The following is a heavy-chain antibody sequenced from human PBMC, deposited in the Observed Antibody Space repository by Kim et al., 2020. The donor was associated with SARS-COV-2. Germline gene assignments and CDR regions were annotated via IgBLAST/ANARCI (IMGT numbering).Heavy chain of an antibody. CDR3: TRGNGSRR. CDR1: GFTFSSYS. Sequence: GGSLRLSCAASGFTFSSYSMNWVRQAPGKGLECVSSISSSRSYIYYADSVKGRFTISRDNAKNSLYLQMNSLRAEDTAVYYCTRGNGSRRWGQGTLVTVSS. D-gene: IGHD1-1*01. J-gene: IGHJ4*02. CDR2: ISSSRSYI. V-gene: IGHV3-21*01.